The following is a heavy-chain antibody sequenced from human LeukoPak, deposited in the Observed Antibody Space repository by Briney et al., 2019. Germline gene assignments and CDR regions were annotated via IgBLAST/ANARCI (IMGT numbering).Heavy chain of an antibody. V-gene: IGHV3-23*01. CDR2: ICGNGGST. CDR3: AKVSSSYDFWSGFGY. CDR1: GFTFSSYA. D-gene: IGHD3-3*01. J-gene: IGHJ4*02. Sequence: GGALTLSCAASGFTFSSYAMSEVRQAPAKGLDGVSAICGNGGSTYYADSVKGRFTISRDNSKNTLYMQMNSLRAEDTAVYYCAKVSSSYDFWSGFGYWGQGTLVTVSS.